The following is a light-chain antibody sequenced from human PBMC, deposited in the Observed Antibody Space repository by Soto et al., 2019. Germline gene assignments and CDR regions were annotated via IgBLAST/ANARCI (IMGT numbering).Light chain of an antibody. CDR2: KAS. J-gene: IGKJ4*01. CDR1: QSISSW. Sequence: DIQMTQSPSTLSASVGDRVTITCRASQSISSWLAWYQQKPGKAPKLLIYKASSLESGVPLRFSGSGSGTEFTLTISSLQPDDFATYYCQQYNNYALTFGGGTKVEIK. CDR3: QQYNNYALT. V-gene: IGKV1-5*03.